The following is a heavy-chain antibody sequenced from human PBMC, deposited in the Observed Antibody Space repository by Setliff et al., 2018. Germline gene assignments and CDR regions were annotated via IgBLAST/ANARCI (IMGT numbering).Heavy chain of an antibody. V-gene: IGHV4-34*01. J-gene: IGHJ6*03. D-gene: IGHD5-18*01. CDR3: ARGGYSYGHHYYYYMDV. CDR2: INHSGST. Sequence: SETLSLTCAVYGGSFSGYYWSWIRQPPGKGLEWIGEINHSGSTNYNPSVKSRVTISVDTSKNQFSLKLSSVAAADTAVYYCARGGYSYGHHYYYYMDVWGKGTTVTVSS. CDR1: GGSFSGYY.